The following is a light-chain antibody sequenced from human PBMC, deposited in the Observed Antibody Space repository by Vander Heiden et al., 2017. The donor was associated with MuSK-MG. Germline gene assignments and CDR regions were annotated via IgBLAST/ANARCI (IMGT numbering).Light chain of an antibody. V-gene: IGLV5-45*02. J-gene: IGLJ2*01. CDR3: LIWHNNAAV. Sequence: AVLTQPSSLSASPGASASLTCILRSGFRIGSYRIYWFLQKPGSPPQYVLRYKSDSDQQQGSGFTSRFSGSKDASANAGIVFISGLQSEDEGAYYCLIWHNNAAVFGGGTKLIVL. CDR1: SGFRIGSYR. CDR2: YKSDSDQ.